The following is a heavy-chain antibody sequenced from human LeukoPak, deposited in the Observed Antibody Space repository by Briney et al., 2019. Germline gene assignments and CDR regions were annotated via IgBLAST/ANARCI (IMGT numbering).Heavy chain of an antibody. Sequence: SETLSLTCTVSGGSISSYYWSWIRQPAGKGLEWIGRIYTSGSTNYNPSLKSRVTMSVDTSKNQFSLKLSSVTAADTAVYYCARDVRRGTATNWFDPWGQGTLVTVSS. D-gene: IGHD2-15*01. CDR1: GGSISSYY. CDR3: ARDVRRGTATNWFDP. V-gene: IGHV4-4*07. CDR2: IYTSGST. J-gene: IGHJ5*02.